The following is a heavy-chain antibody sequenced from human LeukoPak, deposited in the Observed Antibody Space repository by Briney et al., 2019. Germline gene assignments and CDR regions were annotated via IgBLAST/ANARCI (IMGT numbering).Heavy chain of an antibody. CDR3: ARHEYSGSYYGLSWFDP. V-gene: IGHV4-39*01. CDR1: GGSISSSGYY. Sequence: SETLSLTCTVSGGSISSSGYYWGWIRQPPGKGLEWIASIYYSGSTYYNPSLKSRATISVDTSKNQLSLKLSSLTAADTAVYYCARHEYSGSYYGLSWFDPWGQGTLVTVPS. D-gene: IGHD1-26*01. J-gene: IGHJ5*02. CDR2: IYYSGST.